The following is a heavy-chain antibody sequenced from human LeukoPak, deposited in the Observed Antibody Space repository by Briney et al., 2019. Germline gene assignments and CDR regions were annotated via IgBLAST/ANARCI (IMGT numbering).Heavy chain of an antibody. V-gene: IGHV3-13*01. J-gene: IGHJ4*02. CDR2: IGTAGDT. D-gene: IGHD1-1*01. Sequence: QPGGSLRLSCAASGFTFSDYDMHWVRQATGKGLEWVSAIGTAGDTYYTGSVKGRFTISRENAKNSLYLQMNSLRAGDTAVYYCARVAKERVGWVYYFDYWGQGTLVTVSS. CDR1: GFTFSDYD. CDR3: ARVAKERVGWVYYFDY.